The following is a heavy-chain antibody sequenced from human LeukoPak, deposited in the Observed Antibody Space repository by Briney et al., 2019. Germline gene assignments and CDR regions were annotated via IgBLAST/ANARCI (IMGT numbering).Heavy chain of an antibody. J-gene: IGHJ4*02. CDR2: IYYSGST. CDR3: ARDHPYSGSYSLRHYFDY. D-gene: IGHD1-26*01. CDR1: GGSVSSGSYY. Sequence: SETLSLTCTVSGGSVSSGSYYWSWIRQPPGKGLEWIVYIYYSGSTNYNPSLKSRVTISVNTTKNQFSLKLSSVTAADTAVYYCARDHPYSGSYSLRHYFDYWGQGTLVTVSS. V-gene: IGHV4-61*01.